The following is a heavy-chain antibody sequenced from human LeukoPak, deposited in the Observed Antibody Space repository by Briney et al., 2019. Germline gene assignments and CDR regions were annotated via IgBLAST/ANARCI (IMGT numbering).Heavy chain of an antibody. CDR1: GGSVSAYY. CDR3: ARDPVSAFDI. Sequence: SETLSLTCIVSGGSVSAYYWGWIRQPPGKGLEWIGHGYHSGSTNYNPSLKSRVTISVDMSKNQFSLNLSSVTAADTAVYYCARDPVSAFDIWGRGTMVTVSS. CDR2: GYHSGST. V-gene: IGHV4-59*02. J-gene: IGHJ3*02.